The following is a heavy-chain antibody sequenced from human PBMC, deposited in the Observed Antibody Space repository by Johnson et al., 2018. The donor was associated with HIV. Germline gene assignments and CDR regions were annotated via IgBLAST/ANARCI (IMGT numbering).Heavy chain of an antibody. Sequence: VQLVESGGDLVQPGGSLRLSCAASGLTISDNYMSWVRQAPGKGLEWVSVIYSGGSTYYADSVKGRFTISRDNSKNTLYLQMNSLRAEDTAVYYCALLRGAAGDDAFDIWGQGTMVTVSS. CDR3: ALLRGAAGDDAFDI. J-gene: IGHJ3*02. CDR1: GLTISDNY. CDR2: IYSGGST. D-gene: IGHD6-13*01. V-gene: IGHV3-66*01.